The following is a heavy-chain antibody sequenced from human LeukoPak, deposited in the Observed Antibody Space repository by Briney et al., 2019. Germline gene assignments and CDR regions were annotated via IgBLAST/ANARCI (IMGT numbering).Heavy chain of an antibody. V-gene: IGHV1-69*05. CDR2: IIPIFGTA. CDR1: GVTFSSYA. J-gene: IGHJ4*02. D-gene: IGHD3-22*01. CDR3: ARSPRYYDSSGYRVYYFDY. Sequence: SVKVSCKASGVTFSSYAISWVRQAPGQGLEWMGGIIPIFGTANYAQKFQGRVTITTDESTSTAYMELSSLRSEDTAVYYCARSPRYYDSSGYRVYYFDYWGQGTLVTVSS.